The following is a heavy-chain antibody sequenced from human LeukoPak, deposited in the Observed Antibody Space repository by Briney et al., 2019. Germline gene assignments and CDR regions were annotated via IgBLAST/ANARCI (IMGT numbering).Heavy chain of an antibody. Sequence: SETLSLTCSVPGGSISNSRYYWGWIRQPPGKGLEWIGSLSYSGNTYYNPYLRSRVTMSVDTSKNQFSLKLSSVTAADTALYYCATHFMVRGVRSWFDPWGQGTLVTVSS. D-gene: IGHD3-10*01. CDR1: GGSISNSRYY. J-gene: IGHJ5*02. CDR3: ATHFMVRGVRSWFDP. CDR2: LSYSGNT. V-gene: IGHV4-39*01.